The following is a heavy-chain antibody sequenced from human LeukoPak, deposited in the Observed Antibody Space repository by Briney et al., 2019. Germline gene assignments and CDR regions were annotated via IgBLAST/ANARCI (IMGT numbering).Heavy chain of an antibody. V-gene: IGHV4-34*01. Sequence: SETLSLTCAVYGGSFSGYYWSWIRQPPGKGLEWIGEINHSGSTNYNPSLKSRVTISVDTSKNQFSLKLSSVTAADTAVYYCARVSRGYYYDSSGYIIWGQGTMVTVSS. D-gene: IGHD3-22*01. CDR2: INHSGST. J-gene: IGHJ3*02. CDR1: GGSFSGYY. CDR3: ARVSRGYYYDSSGYII.